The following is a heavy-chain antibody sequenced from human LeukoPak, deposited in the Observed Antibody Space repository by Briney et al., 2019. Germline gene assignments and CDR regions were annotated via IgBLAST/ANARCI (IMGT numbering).Heavy chain of an antibody. V-gene: IGHV1-69*05. CDR2: IIPIFGTA. J-gene: IGHJ4*02. CDR1: GGTFSSYA. CDR3: ARDGGGDYGGNRGH. Sequence: SVKVSCKASGGTFSSYAISWVRQAPGQGLEWMGRIIPIFGTANYAQKFQGRVTITTDESTSTAYMELSSLRSEDTAVYYCARDGGGDYGGNRGHWGQGTLVTVSS. D-gene: IGHD4-23*01.